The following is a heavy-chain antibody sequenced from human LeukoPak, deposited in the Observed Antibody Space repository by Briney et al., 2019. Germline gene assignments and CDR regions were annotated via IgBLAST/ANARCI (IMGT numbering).Heavy chain of an antibody. CDR3: ARDAEVGTLFGVLSRYNWFDP. CDR2: IRYDGSNK. J-gene: IGHJ5*02. D-gene: IGHD3-3*01. CDR1: GFTFSSYG. Sequence: GGSLRLSCAASGFTFSSYGMHWVRQAPGKGLEWVAFIRYDGSNKYYADSVKGRFTISRDNAKKSLYLQMNSLRAEDTAVYYCARDAEVGTLFGVLSRYNWFDPWGQGALVTVSS. V-gene: IGHV3-30*02.